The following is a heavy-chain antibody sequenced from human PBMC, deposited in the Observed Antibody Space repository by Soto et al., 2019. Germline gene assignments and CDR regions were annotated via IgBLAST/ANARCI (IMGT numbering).Heavy chain of an antibody. V-gene: IGHV3-23*01. CDR3: ARSYSSGWEFDY. Sequence: PGGSLRLSCEASGFPFDNYAMSWVRQAPGKGLEWVSAISGGSPKEFYAESVKGRFTISRDNSKNTLFLEMNSLRAEDTAVYYCARSYSSGWEFDYWGQGTQVTVS. J-gene: IGHJ4*02. CDR2: ISGGSPKE. D-gene: IGHD6-19*01. CDR1: GFPFDNYA.